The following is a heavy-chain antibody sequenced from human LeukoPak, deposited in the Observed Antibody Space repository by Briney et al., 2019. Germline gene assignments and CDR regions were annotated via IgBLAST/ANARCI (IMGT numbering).Heavy chain of an antibody. J-gene: IGHJ4*02. CDR1: GFTFSYHW. D-gene: IGHD6-13*01. CDR3: AKDSYSKGDF. CDR2: IKNDGAVK. V-gene: IGHV3-7*01. Sequence: AGGSLRLSCAASGFTFSYHWMTWVRQAPGKGLERVANIKNDGAVKNYVDSVKGRFTISRDNAKNSLYLQMNSLRAEDMAVYYCAKDSYSKGDFWGQGVLVTVSS.